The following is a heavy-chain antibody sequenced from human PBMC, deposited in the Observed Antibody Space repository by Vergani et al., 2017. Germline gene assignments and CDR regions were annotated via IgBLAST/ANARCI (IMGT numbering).Heavy chain of an antibody. J-gene: IGHJ5*02. CDR2: INAGNGNT. V-gene: IGHV1-3*01. Sequence: QVQLVQSGAEVKKPGASVKVSCKASGYTFTSYAMHWVRQAPGQRLEWMGWINAGNGNTKYSQKFQGRVTITRDTSASTAYMELSSLRSEDTAVYYCATDRRVVRGRKDWSDPWGQGTLVTVSS. CDR1: GYTFTSYA. D-gene: IGHD3-10*01. CDR3: ATDRRVVRGRKDWSDP.